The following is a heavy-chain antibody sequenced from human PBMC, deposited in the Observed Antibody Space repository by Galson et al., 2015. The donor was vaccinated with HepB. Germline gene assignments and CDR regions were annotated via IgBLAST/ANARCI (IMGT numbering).Heavy chain of an antibody. V-gene: IGHV3-23*01. J-gene: IGHJ6*02. CDR1: GFTFGNYA. CDR3: ARTLILLRFFDWFSDV. D-gene: IGHD3-9*01. CDR2: TTGSGDIT. Sequence: SLRLSCAASGFTFGNYAMTWVRQAPGKGLEWVSVTTGSGDITYYADSVKGRFTVSRDSAKNSLYLQMNSLRAEDTAVYYCARTLILLRFFDWFSDVWGQGTTVTVSS.